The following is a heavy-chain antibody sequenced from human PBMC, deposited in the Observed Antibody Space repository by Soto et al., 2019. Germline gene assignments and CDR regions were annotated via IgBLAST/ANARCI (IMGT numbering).Heavy chain of an antibody. J-gene: IGHJ4*02. CDR2: IFNSGTT. D-gene: IGHD1-26*01. V-gene: IGHV4-31*02. CDR3: ALALGPTTGLDY. Sequence: QVLLQESGPGLLKPSQTLSLTCSVSGASTVSHYHWTWIRQPPGKGLEWMGYIFNSGTTFYNPSLSSRLSISMDTSGNHFSLELRSVTAADTAVYYCALALGPTTGLDYWGQGTLVTVSS. CDR1: GASTVSHYH.